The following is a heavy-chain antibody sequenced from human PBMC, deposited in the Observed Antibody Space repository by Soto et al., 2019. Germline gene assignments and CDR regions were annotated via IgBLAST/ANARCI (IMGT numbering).Heavy chain of an antibody. CDR1: GFSLSTSGVG. J-gene: IGHJ4*02. CDR3: AHRLWSGYDFDY. V-gene: IGHV2-5*02. Sequence: QITLKESGPPLVKPTQTLTLTCTFSGFSLSTSGVGVGWIRQPPGKALEWLALIYWDDDKRYSPSLKSRLTITKDTSKNQVVLTMTNMDPVDTATYYCAHRLWSGYDFDYWGQGTLVTVSS. CDR2: IYWDDDK. D-gene: IGHD3-3*01.